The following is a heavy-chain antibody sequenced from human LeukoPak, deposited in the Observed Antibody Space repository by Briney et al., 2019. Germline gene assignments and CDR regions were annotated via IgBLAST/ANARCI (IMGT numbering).Heavy chain of an antibody. CDR3: ARASSGLDY. Sequence: GGSLRLSCAASGFTFSSYAMHWVRQAPGKGLEWVAVISYDGSNKYYADSVKGRFTISRDNSKNTMYLQMNSLGAEDTAVYYCARASSGLDYWGQGTLVTVSS. V-gene: IGHV3-30-3*01. CDR1: GFTFSSYA. D-gene: IGHD3-22*01. J-gene: IGHJ4*02. CDR2: ISYDGSNK.